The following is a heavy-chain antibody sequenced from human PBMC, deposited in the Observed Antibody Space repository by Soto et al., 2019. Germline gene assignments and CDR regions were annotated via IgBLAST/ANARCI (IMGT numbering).Heavy chain of an antibody. V-gene: IGHV1-18*01. CDR1: AYTFTTYG. CDR3: ARAIAGGYGHTTLDL. J-gene: IGHJ5*02. Sequence: QVQVVQSGAAVKKPGASVKVSCKASAYTFTTYGIAWVRQAPGQGLEWLGWINAYNGNTNYAQQLQGRVTQTTDTSTNTSYMDLRSLPSDDTAVYYCARAIAGGYGHTTLDLWGQGTLVTVSS. D-gene: IGHD5-18*01. CDR2: INAYNGNT.